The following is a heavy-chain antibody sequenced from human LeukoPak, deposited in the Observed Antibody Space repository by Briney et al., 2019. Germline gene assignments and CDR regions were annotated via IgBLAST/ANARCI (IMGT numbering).Heavy chain of an antibody. J-gene: IGHJ3*02. CDR3: ASGQVGPEAFDI. Sequence: GGSLRLSCAASGFTFSSYSMNWVRQAPGKGLEWVSSISSSSSYIYYADSVKGRFTISRDNAKNSLYLQMNSLRAEDTAVYYCASGQVGPEAFDIWGQGTMVTVSS. CDR2: ISSSSSYI. D-gene: IGHD1-26*01. V-gene: IGHV3-21*01. CDR1: GFTFSSYS.